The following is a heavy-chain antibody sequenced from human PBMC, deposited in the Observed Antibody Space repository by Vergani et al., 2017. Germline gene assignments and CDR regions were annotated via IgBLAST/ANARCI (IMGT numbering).Heavy chain of an antibody. D-gene: IGHD3-10*01. CDR1: GYTFTSYG. V-gene: IGHV1-18*01. Sequence: QVQLVQSGAEVKKPGASVKVSCKASGYTFTSYGISWVRQAPGQGLEWMGWISAYNGNTNYAQKLQGRVTMTTDTSTGTAYMELRSLRSDDTAVYYCARSVRDYGSGSYPDIDYWGQGTLVTVSS. CDR3: ARSVRDYGSGSYPDIDY. J-gene: IGHJ4*02. CDR2: ISAYNGNT.